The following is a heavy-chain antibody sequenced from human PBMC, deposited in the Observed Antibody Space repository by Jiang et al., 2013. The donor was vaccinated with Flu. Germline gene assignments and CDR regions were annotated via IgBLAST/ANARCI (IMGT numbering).Heavy chain of an antibody. CDR3: ATVETKEMRTAMKWLRPNRGPSEISYHYYGMGV. Sequence: VQLVESGAEVKKPGASVKVSCKASGYTFTDHYMHWVRRAPGQGLEWMGLIYPRGGTTTYAQKFQGRLSMTRDTSTSTVYMELGSLRFEDTAVYYCATVETKEMRTAMKWLRPNRGPSEISYHYYGMGVWGQGTTVTVSS. CDR1: GYTFTDHY. J-gene: IGHJ6*02. CDR2: IYPRGGTT. V-gene: IGHV1-46*01. D-gene: IGHD5-12*01.